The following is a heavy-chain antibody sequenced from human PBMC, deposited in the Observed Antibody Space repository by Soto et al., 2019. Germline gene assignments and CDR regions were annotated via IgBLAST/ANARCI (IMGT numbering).Heavy chain of an antibody. D-gene: IGHD3-16*01. CDR3: ARGPYDYIWGRLHYY. V-gene: IGHV1-18*01. CDR1: GYTFTSYG. Sequence: ASVKVSCKASGYTFTSYGISWVRQAPGQGLEWMGWISAYNGNTNYAQKLQGRVTMTTDASTSTAYMERRSLRSDDTAVYYGARGPYDYIWGRLHYYWGQGTLVTVSS. J-gene: IGHJ4*02. CDR2: ISAYNGNT.